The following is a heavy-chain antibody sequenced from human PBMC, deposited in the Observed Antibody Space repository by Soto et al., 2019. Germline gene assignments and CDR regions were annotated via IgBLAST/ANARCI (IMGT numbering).Heavy chain of an antibody. CDR2: ISYDGSNK. J-gene: IGHJ4*02. CDR3: AKDPYCSGWYVAPVAYFDY. Sequence: QVQLVESGGGVVQPGRSLRLSCAASGFTYSSYGMHWVRQAPGKGLEWVAVISYDGSNKYYADSVKGRFTISRDNSKNTLYLQMNSLRAEDTAVYYCAKDPYCSGWYVAPVAYFDYWGQGTLVTVSS. CDR1: GFTYSSYG. V-gene: IGHV3-30*18. D-gene: IGHD6-19*01.